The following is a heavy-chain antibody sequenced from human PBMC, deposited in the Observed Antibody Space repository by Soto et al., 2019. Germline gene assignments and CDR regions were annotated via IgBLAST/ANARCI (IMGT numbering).Heavy chain of an antibody. D-gene: IGHD1-26*01. Sequence: GGSLTLSCAASRFTFRVSSMSCVRQAPGKGLEGISYSSSSSRTIYYADSVKGRCNISRDNAKNSLYLDINSLRDEYTAVYYCARDHGSGSFPSYLEFWGPGTMVTVSS. CDR3: ARDHGSGSFPSYLEF. J-gene: IGHJ4*02. CDR2: SSSSSRTI. V-gene: IGHV3-48*02. CDR1: RFTFRVSS.